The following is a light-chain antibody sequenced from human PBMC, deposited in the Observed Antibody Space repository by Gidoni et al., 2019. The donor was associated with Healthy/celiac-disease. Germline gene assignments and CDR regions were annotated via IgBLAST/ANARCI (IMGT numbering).Light chain of an antibody. CDR3: QQYNNWFLT. J-gene: IGKJ4*02. V-gene: IGKV3D-15*01. CDR2: GAS. CDR1: QSVRSN. Sequence: EIVMTPSPPTLSVSPGERATLSCSASQSVRSNLAGYQQKPGQAPRLLIYGASTRATGIPDRFSGSGSGTEFTLTISRLQSEDFAVYYCQQYNNWFLTFGGGTKVEIK.